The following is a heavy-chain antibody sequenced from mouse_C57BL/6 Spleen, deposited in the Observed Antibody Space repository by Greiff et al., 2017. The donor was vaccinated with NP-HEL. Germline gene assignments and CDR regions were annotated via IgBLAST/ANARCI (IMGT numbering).Heavy chain of an antibody. Sequence: VQLKESVAELVRPGASVKLSCTASGFNIKNTYMHWVKQRPEQGLEWIGRIDPANGNTKYAPKFQGKATITADTSSNTAYLQLSSLTSEDTAIYYCAEEDYGSSPWFAYWGQGTLVTVSA. D-gene: IGHD1-1*01. V-gene: IGHV14-3*01. CDR1: GFNIKNTY. J-gene: IGHJ3*01. CDR2: IDPANGNT. CDR3: AEEDYGSSPWFAY.